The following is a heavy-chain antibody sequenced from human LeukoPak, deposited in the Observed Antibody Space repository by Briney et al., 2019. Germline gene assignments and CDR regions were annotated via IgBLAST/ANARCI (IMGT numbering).Heavy chain of an antibody. CDR2: ISYDGSNT. J-gene: IGHJ4*02. Sequence: HPGGSLRLSCAAAGFTFSNYGMHWVRQAPGKGLEWVALISYDGSNTYYADSVKGRFTISRDNSRNTLYLQMNSLRAEDTAVYYCVEKSRLWFGKDNWGQGTLVTVSS. V-gene: IGHV3-33*05. D-gene: IGHD3-10*01. CDR3: VEKSRLWFGKDN. CDR1: GFTFSNYG.